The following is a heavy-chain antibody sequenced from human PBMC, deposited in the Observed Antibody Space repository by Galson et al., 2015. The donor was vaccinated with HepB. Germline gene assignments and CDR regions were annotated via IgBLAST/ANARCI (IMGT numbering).Heavy chain of an antibody. J-gene: IGHJ6*02. CDR3: ARGCSSTSCYHYYYGMDV. D-gene: IGHD2-2*01. V-gene: IGHV1-8*01. CDR2: MNPNSGNT. CDR1: GSTFTSYD. Sequence: SVKVSCKASGSTFTSYDINWVRQATGQGLEWMGWMNPNSGNTGYAQKFQGRVTMTRNTSISTAYMELSSLRSEDTAVYYCARGCSSTSCYHYYYGMDVWGQGTTVTVSS.